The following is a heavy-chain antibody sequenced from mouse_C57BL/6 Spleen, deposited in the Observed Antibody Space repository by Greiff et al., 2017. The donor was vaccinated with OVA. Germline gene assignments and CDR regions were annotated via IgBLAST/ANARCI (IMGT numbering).Heavy chain of an antibody. J-gene: IGHJ2*01. D-gene: IGHD1-1*01. CDR3: ARDYGY. CDR1: GYAFSSSW. CDR2: IYPGDGDT. Sequence: QVQLQQSGAELVKPGASVKISCKASGYAFSSSWMHWVKQRPGKGLEWIGQIYPGDGDTNYNGKFKGKATLTADTSSSTAYMQLSSLTSEDSAVYFCARDYGYWGQGTTLTVSS. V-gene: IGHV1-80*01.